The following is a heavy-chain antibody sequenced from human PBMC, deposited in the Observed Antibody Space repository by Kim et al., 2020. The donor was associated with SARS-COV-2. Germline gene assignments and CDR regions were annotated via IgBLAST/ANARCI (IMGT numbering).Heavy chain of an antibody. V-gene: IGHV3-11*04. CDR2: ISSSGSTI. Sequence: GGSLRLSCAASGFTFSDYYMSWIRQAPGKGLEWVSYISSSGSTIYYADSVKGRFTISRDNAKNSLYLQMNSLRAEDTAVYYCARTIRSSSYYYGMDVWGQGTTVTVSS. D-gene: IGHD6-13*01. CDR1: GFTFSDYY. J-gene: IGHJ6*02. CDR3: ARTIRSSSYYYGMDV.